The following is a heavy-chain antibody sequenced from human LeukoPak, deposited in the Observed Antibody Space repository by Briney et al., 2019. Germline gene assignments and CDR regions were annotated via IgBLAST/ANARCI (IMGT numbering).Heavy chain of an antibody. Sequence: SVKVSCKASGGTFSSYAISWVRQAPGQGLEWMGRIIPIFGTANYAQKFRGRVTITTDESTSTAYMELSSLRSEDTAVYYCARVTYDILTGYYDNWFDPWGQGTLVTVSS. CDR3: ARVTYDILTGYYDNWFDP. CDR2: IIPIFGTA. V-gene: IGHV1-69*05. D-gene: IGHD3-9*01. J-gene: IGHJ5*02. CDR1: GGTFSSYA.